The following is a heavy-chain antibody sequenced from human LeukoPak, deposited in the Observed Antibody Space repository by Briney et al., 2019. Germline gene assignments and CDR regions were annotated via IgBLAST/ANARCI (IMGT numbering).Heavy chain of an antibody. CDR1: GGSISSGSYY. D-gene: IGHD3-3*01. V-gene: IGHV4-61*02. CDR2: IYTSGST. J-gene: IGHJ4*02. CDR3: AGGDFWSGYFY. Sequence: PSETLSLTCTVSGGSISSGSYYWRWLRQPAGKGLEWIGRIYTSGSTNYNPSLKSRVTISVDTSKNRFSLKLSSVTAADTAVYYCAGGDFWSGYFYWGQGTLVTVSS.